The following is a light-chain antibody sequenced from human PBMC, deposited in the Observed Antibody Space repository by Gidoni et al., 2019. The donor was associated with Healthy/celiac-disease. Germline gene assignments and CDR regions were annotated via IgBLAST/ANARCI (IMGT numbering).Light chain of an antibody. V-gene: IGKV3-11*01. CDR1: QRVSSY. CDR2: DAS. J-gene: IGKJ5*01. CDR3: QQRSNWPL. Sequence: EIVLTQSPATLSLSPGERATLSCRASQRVSSYLAWYQQKPGQAPRLLIYDASNRATGIPARFSGSGSGTDFTLTISSLVPEDFAVYYCQQRSNWPLFGQGTRLEIK.